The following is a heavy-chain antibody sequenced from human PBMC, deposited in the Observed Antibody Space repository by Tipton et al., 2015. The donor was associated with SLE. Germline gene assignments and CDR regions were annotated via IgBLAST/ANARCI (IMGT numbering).Heavy chain of an antibody. CDR3: AKGTRQPGCFDY. Sequence: SLRLSCAASGFTFSSYAMSWVRQAPGKGLEWVSAISGSGGSTYYADSVNGRFTISRDNSKNTLYLQMNSLRAEDTAVYYCAKGTRQPGCFDYWGQGTLVTVSS. V-gene: IGHV3-23*01. CDR1: GFTFSSYA. J-gene: IGHJ4*02. D-gene: IGHD6-13*01. CDR2: ISGSGGST.